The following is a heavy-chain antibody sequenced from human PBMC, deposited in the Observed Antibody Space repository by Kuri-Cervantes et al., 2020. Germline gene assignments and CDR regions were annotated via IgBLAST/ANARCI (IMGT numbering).Heavy chain of an antibody. CDR3: ARGDSGYDLPPDY. D-gene: IGHD5-12*01. Sequence: SVKVSCKASGYTFTSYGISWVRQAPGQGLEWMGGIIPIFGTANYAQKFQGRVTITADKSTSTAYMELSSLRSEDTAVYYCARGDSGYDLPPDYWGQGTLVTVSS. J-gene: IGHJ4*02. V-gene: IGHV1-69*06. CDR2: IIPIFGTA. CDR1: GYTFTSYG.